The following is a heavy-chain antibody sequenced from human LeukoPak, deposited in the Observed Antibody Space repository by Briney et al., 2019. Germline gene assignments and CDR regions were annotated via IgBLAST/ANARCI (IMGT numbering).Heavy chain of an antibody. Sequence: PGGSLRLSCAASGFTFSSYAMSWVRRAPGKGLEWVSAISGSGGSTYYADSVKGRFTISRDNSKNTLYLQMNSLRAEDTAVYYCAKDPRGGSYYDYWGQGTLVTVSS. V-gene: IGHV3-23*01. CDR2: ISGSGGST. D-gene: IGHD1-26*01. CDR1: GFTFSSYA. CDR3: AKDPRGGSYYDY. J-gene: IGHJ4*02.